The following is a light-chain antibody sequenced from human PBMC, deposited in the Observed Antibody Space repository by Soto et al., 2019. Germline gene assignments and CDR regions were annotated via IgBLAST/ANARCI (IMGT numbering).Light chain of an antibody. Sequence: EIVLTQSPGTLSLSPGERATLSCRASQSVSSSYLAWYQQKPGQAPRLLIYGTSSRATGIPDRFSGSGSGTDFTLTIRRRELEDFAVYYCKQYGSPLLTFGGGPKLEIK. CDR1: QSVSSSY. J-gene: IGKJ4*01. CDR3: KQYGSPLLT. CDR2: GTS. V-gene: IGKV3-20*01.